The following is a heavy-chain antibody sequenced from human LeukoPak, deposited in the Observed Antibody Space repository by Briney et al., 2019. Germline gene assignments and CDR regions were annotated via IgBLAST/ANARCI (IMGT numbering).Heavy chain of an antibody. CDR3: ARAVVGATVFDY. CDR2: INSDGIIT. V-gene: IGHV3-74*01. J-gene: IGHJ4*02. CDR1: GFTFSSHW. D-gene: IGHD1-26*01. Sequence: GVSLRLSCTASGFTFSSHWMHWVRQAPGKGLVWVSRINSDGIITTYADSVKGRFTISRDNAKNTLYLQMNSLRAEDTAVYYCARAVVGATVFDYWGQGTLVTVSS.